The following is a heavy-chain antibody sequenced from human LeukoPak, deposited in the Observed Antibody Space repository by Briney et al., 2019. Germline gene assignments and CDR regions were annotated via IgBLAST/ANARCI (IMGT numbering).Heavy chain of an antibody. D-gene: IGHD2-15*01. J-gene: IGHJ4*02. Sequence: SVKVSCKASGGTFSSYVISWVRQAPGPGLEWMGGIIPIFGTANYAQKFQGRVTITADESTSTAYMELSSLRSEDTAVYYCARDPPRYCSGGSCYSDYWGQGTLVTVSS. CDR3: ARDPPRYCSGGSCYSDY. CDR1: GGTFSSYV. V-gene: IGHV1-69*13. CDR2: IIPIFGTA.